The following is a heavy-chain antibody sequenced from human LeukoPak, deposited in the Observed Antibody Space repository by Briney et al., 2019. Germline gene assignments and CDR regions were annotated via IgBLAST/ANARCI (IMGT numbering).Heavy chain of an antibody. D-gene: IGHD6-19*01. J-gene: IGHJ4*02. Sequence: GASVKVSCKASGYTFTSYGISWVRQAPGQGLEWMGWISAYNGNTNYAQKLQGRVTMTTDTSTSTAYMELRSLRSDDTAVYYCARFGSGWWWGHNVRFDYWGQGTLVTVSS. CDR3: ARFGSGWWWGHNVRFDY. V-gene: IGHV1-18*01. CDR1: GYTFTSYG. CDR2: ISAYNGNT.